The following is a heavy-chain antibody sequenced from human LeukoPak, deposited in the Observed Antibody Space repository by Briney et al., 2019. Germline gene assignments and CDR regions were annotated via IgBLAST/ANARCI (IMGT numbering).Heavy chain of an antibody. CDR3: VRVAYTSDWHFDY. CDR2: IRSKAYGGTT. Sequence: PGRSLRLSCTASGFTFGNYAMSWVRQAPGKGLEWVGFIRSKAYGGTTEYAASVRGRFTISRDDSQNSLYLQMRSLKTEDTAVYHCVRVAYTSDWHFDYWGQGTLVTVSS. D-gene: IGHD6-19*01. V-gene: IGHV3-49*04. CDR1: GFTFGNYA. J-gene: IGHJ4*02.